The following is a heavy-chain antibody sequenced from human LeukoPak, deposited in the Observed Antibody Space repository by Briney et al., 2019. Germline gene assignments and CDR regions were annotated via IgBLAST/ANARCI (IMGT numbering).Heavy chain of an antibody. D-gene: IGHD1-7*01. CDR1: GGSIISNSYY. V-gene: IGHV4-39*07. Sequence: PSETQSLACTVSGGSIISNSYYWGWNRQPPGKGLEWLGSIYYTGSTYYNASLKSRVTISVDTSKYQFSLKLSSVTAADTAVYYCARGLGNYDSVAFDIWGQGTMVTVSS. CDR3: ARGLGNYDSVAFDI. CDR2: IYYTGST. J-gene: IGHJ3*02.